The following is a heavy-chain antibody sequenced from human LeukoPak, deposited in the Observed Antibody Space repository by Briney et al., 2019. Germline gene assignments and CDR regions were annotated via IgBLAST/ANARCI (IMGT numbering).Heavy chain of an antibody. D-gene: IGHD1-7*01. CDR3: ARKAQYNGHYPLDY. J-gene: IGHJ4*02. CDR1: GFTFTSYS. V-gene: IGHV3-23*01. Sequence: GSLRLSGAASGFTFTSYSMSWVRPAPGKGLEWVSGTSDRGDYTYYADSVKGRFTISRDSSKNTLFLQMNSLRAEDTALYFCARKAQYNGHYPLDYWGQGTLVTVSS. CDR2: TSDRGDYT.